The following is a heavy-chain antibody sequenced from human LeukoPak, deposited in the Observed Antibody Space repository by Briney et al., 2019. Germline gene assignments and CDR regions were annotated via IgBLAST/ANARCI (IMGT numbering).Heavy chain of an antibody. CDR1: GYTFTSYD. CDR3: ARGSLLTLYSGSSHNWFDP. CDR2: MNPNSGNT. D-gene: IGHD1-26*01. J-gene: IGHJ5*02. Sequence: ASVKVSCKASGYTFTSYDINWVRQATGQGLEWMGWMNPNSGNTGYAQKFQGRVTMTRNTSISTAYMELSSLRSEDTAVCYCARGSLLTLYSGSSHNWFDPWGQGTLVTVSS. V-gene: IGHV1-8*01.